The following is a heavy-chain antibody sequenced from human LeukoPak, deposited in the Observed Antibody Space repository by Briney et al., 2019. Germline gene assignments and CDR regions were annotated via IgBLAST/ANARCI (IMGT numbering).Heavy chain of an antibody. CDR2: IKQDGSEI. Sequence: GGSLRLSCAASGFPFNSYWMSWVRQAPGKGLEWVANIKQDGSEIYYVDSVKGRFTISRDNAENSLYLQMNSLRAEDTAVYYCARAYYYDSSGPGDYWGQGTLVTVSS. D-gene: IGHD3-22*01. V-gene: IGHV3-7*01. CDR1: GFPFNSYW. CDR3: ARAYYYDSSGPGDY. J-gene: IGHJ4*02.